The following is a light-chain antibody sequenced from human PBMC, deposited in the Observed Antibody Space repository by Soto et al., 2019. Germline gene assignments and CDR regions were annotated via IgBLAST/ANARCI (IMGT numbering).Light chain of an antibody. CDR2: EAS. J-gene: IGKJ4*01. Sequence: EIVLTQSPATVPLSPGERATLSCRASQSVNNHLAWYQQKPGQAPRLLIYEASNRATGIPARFSGSGSGTDFTLSISSLEPEDFAVYYCQQYNNWPFLLTFGGGTKVEIK. CDR1: QSVNNH. CDR3: QQYNNWPFLLT. V-gene: IGKV3-11*01.